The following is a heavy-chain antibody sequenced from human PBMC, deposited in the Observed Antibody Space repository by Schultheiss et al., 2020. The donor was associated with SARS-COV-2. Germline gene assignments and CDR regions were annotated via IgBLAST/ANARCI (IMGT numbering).Heavy chain of an antibody. CDR1: GYSFTSYW. Sequence: KVSCKASGYSFTSYWIGWVRQMPGKGLEWMGIIYPGDSDARYSPSFQGQVTISADKSISTAYLQWSSLKASDTAMYYCARVQGGVSSNWFDPWGQGTLVTVSS. V-gene: IGHV5-51*01. J-gene: IGHJ5*02. CDR3: ARVQGGVSSNWFDP. CDR2: IYPGDSDA. D-gene: IGHD2-8*01.